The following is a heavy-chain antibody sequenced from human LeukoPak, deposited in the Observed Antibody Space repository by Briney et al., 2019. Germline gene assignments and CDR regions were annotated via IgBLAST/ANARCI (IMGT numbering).Heavy chain of an antibody. V-gene: IGHV3-48*04. CDR2: IDLSGSTL. J-gene: IGHJ5*02. CDR1: GFTFSSYT. Sequence: GGSLRLSCAASGFTFSSYTMNWVRQAPGKGLEWVSYIDLSGSTLYYVDSVKGRFTISRDNAKNSLYLQMNSLTAEDTAVYYCARGPPLFDPWGQGTLVAVSS. CDR3: ARGPPLFDP.